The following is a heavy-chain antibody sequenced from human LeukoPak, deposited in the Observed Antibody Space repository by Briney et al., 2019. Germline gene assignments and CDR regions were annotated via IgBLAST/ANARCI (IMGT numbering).Heavy chain of an antibody. CDR2: ISAYNGNT. J-gene: IGHJ4*02. V-gene: IGHV1-18*01. CDR1: GYTFTSYG. CDR3: ARFEESYYYDSSGYYDY. D-gene: IGHD3-22*01. Sequence: ASVEVSCKASGYTFTSYGISWVRQAPGQGLEWMGWISAYNGNTNYAQKLQGRVTMTTDTSTSTAYMELRSLRSDDTAVYYCARFEESYYYDSSGYYDYWGQGTLVTVSS.